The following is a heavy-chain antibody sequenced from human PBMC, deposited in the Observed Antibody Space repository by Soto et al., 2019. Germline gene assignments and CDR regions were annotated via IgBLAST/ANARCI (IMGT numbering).Heavy chain of an antibody. Sequence: QVQLVQSGAEVKKPGSSVKVSCKASGGTFSSYAISWVRQAPGQGLEWMGGIIPIFGTANYAQKCQGRVTITSDESKSTAYMELSSQRPEETAVYYCARSSGYYHSGDWRFDYWSQGTLVTVSS. D-gene: IGHD3-22*01. CDR2: IIPIFGTA. J-gene: IGHJ4*02. CDR3: ARSSGYYHSGDWRFDY. CDR1: GGTFSSYA. V-gene: IGHV1-69*01.